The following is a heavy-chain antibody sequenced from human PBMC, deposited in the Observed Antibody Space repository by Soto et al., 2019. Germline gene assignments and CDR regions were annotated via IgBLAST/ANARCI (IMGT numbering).Heavy chain of an antibody. Sequence: QVHLQESGPGLVKPSETLSLTCTVSGGSISRYYWSWIRQPPGKGLEWIGYMYNTGSTVYNPSFKRRVTISVDTSKNQFSLKLNSVTAADTAVYYCARDLWGYCGTDCYPLDVWGQGTTVTVSS. CDR1: GGSISRYY. D-gene: IGHD2-21*02. CDR2: MYNTGST. J-gene: IGHJ6*02. CDR3: ARDLWGYCGTDCYPLDV. V-gene: IGHV4-59*01.